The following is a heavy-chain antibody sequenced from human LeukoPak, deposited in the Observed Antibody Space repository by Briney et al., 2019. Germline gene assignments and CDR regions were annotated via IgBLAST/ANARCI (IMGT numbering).Heavy chain of an antibody. CDR3: ATDGLTGTTDGTLES. CDR2: ISSSGSTI. V-gene: IGHV3-11*04. Sequence: GGSLRLSCAASGFTFSDYYMSWIRQAPGKGLEWVSYISSSGSTIYYADSVKGRFTISRDNAKNTLYVQMNSLRPEDTAMYYCATDGLTGTTDGTLESWGQGTLVTVSS. CDR1: GFTFSDYY. J-gene: IGHJ4*02. D-gene: IGHD1-20*01.